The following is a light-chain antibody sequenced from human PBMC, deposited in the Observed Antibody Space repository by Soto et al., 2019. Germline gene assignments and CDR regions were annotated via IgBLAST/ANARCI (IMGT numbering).Light chain of an antibody. CDR1: TSDVGFYNF. Sequence: QSALTQPASVSGSPGQSITISCTGTTSDVGFYNFVSWYQQKPGKAPKLMIFDVSHRPSGVSNRFSGSRSDNTASLTISGLQAEDEGDYYCSSYKSSNTPVIFGGGTQLTVL. V-gene: IGLV2-14*01. J-gene: IGLJ7*01. CDR3: SSYKSSNTPVI. CDR2: DVS.